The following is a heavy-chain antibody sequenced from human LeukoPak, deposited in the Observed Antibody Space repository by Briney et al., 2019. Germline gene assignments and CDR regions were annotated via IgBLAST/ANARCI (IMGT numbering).Heavy chain of an antibody. CDR2: VYYTGNI. CDR1: GGSISSSSYY. CDR3: AGPPYSFDSSGYYWPSAFEI. V-gene: IGHV4-39*02. Sequence: SETLSLTCTVSGGSISSSSYYWGWIRQPPGKGLEWIGTVYYTGNIYYNPSLESRVTMSVDKSKNHFSLKMSSVTAADTAVYYCAGPPYSFDSSGYYWPSAFEIWGQGIMVTVSS. J-gene: IGHJ3*02. D-gene: IGHD3-22*01.